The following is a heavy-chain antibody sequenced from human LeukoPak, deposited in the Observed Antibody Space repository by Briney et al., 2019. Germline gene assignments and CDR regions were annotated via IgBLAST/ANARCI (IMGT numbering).Heavy chain of an antibody. J-gene: IGHJ4*02. Sequence: GASLKASCKASGYTFTSYYMHCVRQAPGQGLYWLEIINPRGGSTSYAQKFQGRVTMTRDTSTSTVYMELSSLRSEDTAVYYCARTLNYYGSGSYYSYFDYWGQGTLVTVSS. D-gene: IGHD3-10*01. CDR3: ARTLNYYGSGSYYSYFDY. CDR2: INPRGGST. V-gene: IGHV1-46*01. CDR1: GYTFTSYY.